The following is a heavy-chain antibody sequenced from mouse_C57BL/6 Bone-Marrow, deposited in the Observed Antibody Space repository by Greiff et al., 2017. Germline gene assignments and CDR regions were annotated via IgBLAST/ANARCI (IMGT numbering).Heavy chain of an antibody. CDR2: ISSGGSYT. V-gene: IGHV5-6*01. CDR1: GFTFSSYG. J-gene: IGHJ2*01. CDR3: ARQGRYYFDY. Sequence: EVNVVESGGDLVKPGGSLKLSCAASGFTFSSYGMSWVRQTPDKRLEWVATISSGGSYTYYPDSVTGRFTISRDNAKNTLYRQLSSLKSEDTAMYYCARQGRYYFDYWGQGTTLTVSS.